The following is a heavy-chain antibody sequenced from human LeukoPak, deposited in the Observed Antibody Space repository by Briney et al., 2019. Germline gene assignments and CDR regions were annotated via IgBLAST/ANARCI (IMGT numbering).Heavy chain of an antibody. D-gene: IGHD6-13*01. CDR2: IGTAGDT. CDR1: GFTFSSYD. Sequence: GGSLRLSCAASGFTFSSYDMHWVRQATGKGLEWVSLIGTAGDTYYPGSVKGRSIVSRENAKNSLYLQMNSLRAGDTAVYYCARADPNYSTPKYGAFDIWGQGTMVTVSS. V-gene: IGHV3-13*01. CDR3: ARADPNYSTPKYGAFDI. J-gene: IGHJ3*02.